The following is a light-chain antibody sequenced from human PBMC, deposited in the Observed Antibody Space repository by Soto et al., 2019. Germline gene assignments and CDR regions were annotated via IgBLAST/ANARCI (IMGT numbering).Light chain of an antibody. Sequence: EIVMTQSPATLSVSPGERVTLSCRASQDIRSSLAWYQQKPGQAPRLLIYGASIRATGVPATFSGSGSGTELTLSISSLQCEPLGVYYCHQDSSWPLTFGGGTKA. J-gene: IGKJ4*01. V-gene: IGKV3-15*01. CDR1: QDIRSS. CDR2: GAS. CDR3: HQDSSWPLT.